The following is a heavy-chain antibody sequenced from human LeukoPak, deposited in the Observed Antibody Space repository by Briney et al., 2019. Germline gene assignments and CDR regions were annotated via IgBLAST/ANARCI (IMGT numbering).Heavy chain of an antibody. D-gene: IGHD5-12*01. CDR3: ARARPSMWIDY. V-gene: IGHV3-30*04. Sequence: PGRSLRLSCAASGFTFSSYAMYWVRQAPGKGLEWVAVISYVGSDKFYTDSVKGRFTISRDSSKNTLYLQMNSLRPEDTAVYYCARARPSMWIDYWGQGTLVTVSS. J-gene: IGHJ4*02. CDR2: ISYVGSDK. CDR1: GFTFSSYA.